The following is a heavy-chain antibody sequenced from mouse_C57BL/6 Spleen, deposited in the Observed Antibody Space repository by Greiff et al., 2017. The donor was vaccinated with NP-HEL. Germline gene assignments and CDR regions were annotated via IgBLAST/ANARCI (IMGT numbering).Heavy chain of an antibody. CDR3: ARPGDYDLNFAY. D-gene: IGHD2-4*01. CDR1: GFTFSDYG. V-gene: IGHV5-15*01. J-gene: IGHJ3*01. Sequence: EVQGVESGGGLVQPGGSLKLSCAASGFTFSDYGMAWVRQAPRKGPEWVAFISNLAYSIYYADTVKGRFTISRDNAKNTLFLQMTSLRSEDTAMYYCARPGDYDLNFAYWGQGTLVTVSA. CDR2: ISNLAYSI.